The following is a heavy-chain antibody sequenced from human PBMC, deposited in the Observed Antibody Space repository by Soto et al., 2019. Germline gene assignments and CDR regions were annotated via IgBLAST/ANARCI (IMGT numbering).Heavy chain of an antibody. Sequence: PGGSLRLSCATSGITFTNAWMSWARQAPGKGLEWVGRIKNKADGGTTDYAAPVRGRFTISRDDSKNTLFLQMNSLETEDTAVYYCTIDPGDYEDFWGQGTLVTVSS. CDR2: IKNKADGGTT. CDR1: GITFTNAW. D-gene: IGHD4-17*01. J-gene: IGHJ4*02. CDR3: TIDPGDYEDF. V-gene: IGHV3-15*01.